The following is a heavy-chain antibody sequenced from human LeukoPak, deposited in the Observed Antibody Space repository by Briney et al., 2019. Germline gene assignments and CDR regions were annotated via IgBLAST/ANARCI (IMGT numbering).Heavy chain of an antibody. Sequence: GGSLRLSCAASGFSFSTYRMDWVRQTPGKGLEWVSYISSSSSTIYYADSVKGRFTISRDNAKNSLHLQMSSLRDEDTAMYFCARGYSGYVFDYWGQGTLVTVSS. CDR3: ARGYSGYVFDY. D-gene: IGHD5-12*01. CDR1: GFSFSTYR. CDR2: ISSSSSTI. J-gene: IGHJ4*02. V-gene: IGHV3-48*02.